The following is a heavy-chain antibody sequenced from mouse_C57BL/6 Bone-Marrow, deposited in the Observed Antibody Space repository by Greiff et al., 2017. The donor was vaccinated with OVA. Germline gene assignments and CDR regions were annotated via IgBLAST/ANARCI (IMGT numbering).Heavy chain of an antibody. CDR2: INPNNGCT. Sequence: EVQLQQSGPELVKPGASVKISCKASGYTFTDYYMNWVKQSHGKSLEWIGDINPNNGCTTYNQKFKGKATLTVDKSSSTAYMELRSLTSEDASVYYCSRSLITTVVAEDYWGQGTTLTVSS. J-gene: IGHJ2*01. CDR1: GYTFTDYY. D-gene: IGHD1-1*01. CDR3: SRSLITTVVAEDY. V-gene: IGHV1-26*01.